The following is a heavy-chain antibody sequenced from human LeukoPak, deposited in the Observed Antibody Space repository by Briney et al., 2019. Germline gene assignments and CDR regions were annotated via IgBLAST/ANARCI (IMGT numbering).Heavy chain of an antibody. D-gene: IGHD5-18*01. J-gene: IGHJ4*02. CDR1: GFTVSSNY. CDR3: ARDPRGITALVDYFDY. Sequence: GGSLRLSCAASGFTVSSNYMSWVRQAPGKGLEWVSVIYSGGSTYYADSVKGRFTISRDNSKNTLYLQMNSLRAEDTAVYYCARDPRGITALVDYFDYWGQGTLVTVSS. CDR2: IYSGGST. V-gene: IGHV3-53*01.